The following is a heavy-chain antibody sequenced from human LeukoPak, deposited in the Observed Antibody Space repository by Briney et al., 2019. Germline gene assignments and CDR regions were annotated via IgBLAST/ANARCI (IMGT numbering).Heavy chain of an antibody. CDR3: ARESDGGYPDY. V-gene: IGHV4-59*01. CDR1: GGSISNYY. D-gene: IGHD5-12*01. CDR2: IYYSGST. J-gene: IGHJ4*02. Sequence: SETLSLTCTVSGGSISNYYWSWIRQPPGKGLEWIGYIYYSGSTNYNPSLKSRVTISVDTSKNQFSLKLSSVTAADTAVYYCARESDGGYPDYWGQGTLVTVSS.